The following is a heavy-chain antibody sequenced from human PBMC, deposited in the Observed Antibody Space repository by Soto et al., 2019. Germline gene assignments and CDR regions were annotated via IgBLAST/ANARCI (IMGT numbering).Heavy chain of an antibody. D-gene: IGHD1-7*01. J-gene: IGHJ6*02. V-gene: IGHV3-7*01. CDR2: INQDESEK. Sequence: EVQLVESGGGLVQPGGSLRLSCVVSGFTFSRSWMSWVRQAPGKGLEWVANINQDESEKYYVDSVKGRFTVSRDNAKNSLYLQMSSLRAEDTAVYYCAKLVYYGMDVWGQGTTVTVSS. CDR3: AKLVYYGMDV. CDR1: GFTFSRSW.